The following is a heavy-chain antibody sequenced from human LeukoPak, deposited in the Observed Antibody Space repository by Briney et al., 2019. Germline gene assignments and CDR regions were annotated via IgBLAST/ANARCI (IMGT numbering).Heavy chain of an antibody. CDR3: ARGNTDLLLWFGESPSNWFDP. CDR1: GGSISTSNYY. V-gene: IGHV4-39*07. Sequence: SETLSLTCTVSGGSISTSNYYWGWIRQPPGKGLEWIGNIFYSGSTYYSPSLKSRVTISLDTSRNQFSLKLSSVTAADTAVYYCARGNTDLLLWFGESPSNWFDPWGQGTLVTVSS. D-gene: IGHD3-10*01. CDR2: IFYSGST. J-gene: IGHJ5*02.